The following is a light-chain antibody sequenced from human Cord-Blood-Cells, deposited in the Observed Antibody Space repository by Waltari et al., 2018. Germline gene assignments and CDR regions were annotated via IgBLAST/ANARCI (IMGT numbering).Light chain of an antibody. V-gene: IGLV2-11*01. CDR1: SSDVGGYNY. CDR2: DVS. J-gene: IGLJ1*01. CDR3: CSYAGSYTYV. Sequence: QSALTQPRSVSGSPGQSVTISCTGTSSDVGGYNYVSWYQQHPGKAPKIMIYDVSKRPSGVPDRFSGSKSGNTASLTISWLQAEDEANYYCCSYAGSYTYVFGTETKVTVL.